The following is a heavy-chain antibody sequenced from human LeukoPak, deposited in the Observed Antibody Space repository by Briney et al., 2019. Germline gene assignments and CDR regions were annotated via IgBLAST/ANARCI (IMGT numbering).Heavy chain of an antibody. V-gene: IGHV3-30*02. CDR3: AKDGASMYYYGSGTYYSLLFDY. Sequence: PGGSLRLSCAASGFTFSTYGMHWVRQAPGKGLDWVAFIRYDESNMYYADSVKGRFTISRDNSKNTLYLQMNSLRTEDTAVYYCAKDGASMYYYGSGTYYSLLFDYWGQGTLVTVSS. CDR2: IRYDESNM. CDR1: GFTFSTYG. J-gene: IGHJ4*02. D-gene: IGHD3-10*01.